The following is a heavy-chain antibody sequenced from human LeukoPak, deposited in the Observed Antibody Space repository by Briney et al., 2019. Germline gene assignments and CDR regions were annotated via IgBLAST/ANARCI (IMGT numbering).Heavy chain of an antibody. V-gene: IGHV4-39*01. Sequence: PSETLSLTCTVSGGSISSSSYYWGWIRQPPGKGLEWIGSIYYSGSTYYNPSLKSRVTISVDTSKNQFSLKLSSVTAADTAVYYCARHSSSWYVVRSSYFDYWGQGTLVTVSS. CDR2: IYYSGST. D-gene: IGHD6-13*01. CDR1: GGSISSSSYY. J-gene: IGHJ4*02. CDR3: ARHSSSWYVVRSSYFDY.